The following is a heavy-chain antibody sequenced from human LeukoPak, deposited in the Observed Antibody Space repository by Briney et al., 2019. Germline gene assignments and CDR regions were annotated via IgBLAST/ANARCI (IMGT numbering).Heavy chain of an antibody. CDR1: GYSISSGYY. CDR2: IYHSGNT. V-gene: IGHV4-38-2*01. J-gene: IGHJ4*02. Sequence: SETLSLTCAVSGYSISSGYYWGWIRQPPGKGLEWIGSIYHSGNTYYNPSLKSRLTISGDTSKNQFSLKLTSVTAADTAVYYCAASQKSSRRFDYWGQGTLVTVSS. CDR3: AASQKSSRRFDY.